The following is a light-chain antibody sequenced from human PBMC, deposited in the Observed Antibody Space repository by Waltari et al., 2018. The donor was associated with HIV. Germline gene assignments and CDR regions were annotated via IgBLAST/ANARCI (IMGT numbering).Light chain of an antibody. CDR3: AAWDDSLTGNVI. CDR1: SSNIGAGFD. Sequence: QSLLTQPPSVSGAPGQRVTISCTGSSSNIGAGFDVHWYQQLPGTVPKLLIYGNSNRPSGVPHRFSGSKSGTSASLAISGLQSGDEAVYYCAAWDDSLTGNVIFGGGTKLTVL. J-gene: IGLJ2*01. CDR2: GNS. V-gene: IGLV1-40*01.